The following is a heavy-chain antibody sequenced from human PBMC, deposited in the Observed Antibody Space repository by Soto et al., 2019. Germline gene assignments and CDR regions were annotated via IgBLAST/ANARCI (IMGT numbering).Heavy chain of an antibody. D-gene: IGHD5-12*01. CDR3: TRAISGYVT. CDR1: GIPYSTYA. V-gene: IGHV1-3*01. Sequence: VELVQSGAEVKKPGASVMVSCKASGIPYSTYAIHWVRQAPGQSLEWMGWINAGNGDTRYSEKLQGRVTLTRDTSASTAYMGLSSLRSEDTAIYYCTRAISGYVTWGQGILVTVSS. J-gene: IGHJ4*02. CDR2: INAGNGDT.